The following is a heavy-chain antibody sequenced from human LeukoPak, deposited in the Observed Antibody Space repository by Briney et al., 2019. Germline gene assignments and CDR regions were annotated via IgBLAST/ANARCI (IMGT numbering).Heavy chain of an antibody. V-gene: IGHV3-23*01. Sequence: GGSLRLSCAASGFTFSSYAMSWVRQAPGKGLEWVSAISGSGGSTYYADSVKGRFTISRDNSKNTLYLQMNSLRAEDTAVYYCAKRLGSIGGCYGLMFDYWGQGTLVTVSS. J-gene: IGHJ4*02. CDR3: AKRLGSIGGCYGLMFDY. D-gene: IGHD3-22*01. CDR2: ISGSGGST. CDR1: GFTFSSYA.